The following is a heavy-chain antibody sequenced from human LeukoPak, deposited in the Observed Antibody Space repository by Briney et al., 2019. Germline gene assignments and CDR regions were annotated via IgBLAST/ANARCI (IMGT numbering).Heavy chain of an antibody. CDR1: GLTFSDYY. J-gene: IGHJ4*02. CDR3: ARDYYSSSWYLFDY. Sequence: PGGSLRLSCAVPGLTFSDYYMSWTRQAPGKGPELVSYISPSGSPIFYVDSVKGRFTISRDNSKNTLYLQMNSLRAEDTAVYYCARDYYSSSWYLFDYWGQGTLVTVSS. D-gene: IGHD6-13*01. V-gene: IGHV3-11*04. CDR2: ISPSGSPI.